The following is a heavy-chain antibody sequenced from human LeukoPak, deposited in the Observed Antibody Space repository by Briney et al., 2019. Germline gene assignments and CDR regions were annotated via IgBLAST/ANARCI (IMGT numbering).Heavy chain of an antibody. CDR1: GGALSNYY. CDR2: IFFSGST. J-gene: IGHJ2*01. Sequence: KPSETLSLTRTVPGGALSNYYWSWIPQPPRKGLGWVGEIFFSGSTNYNPSLKSRVTISVDTSKNQFSLKLRSVTAADTAVYYCARGYSGSYLANSNWYFDLWGRGTLVTVSS. V-gene: IGHV4-59*01. CDR3: ARGYSGSYLANSNWYFDL. D-gene: IGHD1-26*01.